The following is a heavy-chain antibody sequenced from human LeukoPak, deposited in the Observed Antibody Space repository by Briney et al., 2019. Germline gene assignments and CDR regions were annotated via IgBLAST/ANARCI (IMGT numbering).Heavy chain of an antibody. J-gene: IGHJ3*02. CDR2: ISWNSGSI. CDR3: AKVVDPWGSNAFDI. V-gene: IGHV3-9*01. CDR1: GFTFDDYA. D-gene: IGHD7-27*01. Sequence: GRSLRLSCTASGFTFDDYAMHWVRQAPGKGLEWVSGISWNSGSIGYADSVKGRFTISRDNAKNSLYLQMNSLRAEDTALYYCAKVVDPWGSNAFDIWGRGTMVTVSS.